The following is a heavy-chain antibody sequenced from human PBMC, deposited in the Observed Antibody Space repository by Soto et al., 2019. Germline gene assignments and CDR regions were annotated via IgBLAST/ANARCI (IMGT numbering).Heavy chain of an antibody. D-gene: IGHD4-17*01. CDR1: GFTFSSYS. Sequence: GSLRLSCAASGFTFSSYSMNWVRQAPGKGLEWVSSISSSSSYIYYADSVKGRFTISRDNAKNSLYLQMNSLRAEDTAVYYCARDGATVTTRGSWENYYYYGMDVWGQGTTVTVSS. CDR3: ARDGATVTTRGSWENYYYYGMDV. J-gene: IGHJ6*02. V-gene: IGHV3-21*01. CDR2: ISSSSSYI.